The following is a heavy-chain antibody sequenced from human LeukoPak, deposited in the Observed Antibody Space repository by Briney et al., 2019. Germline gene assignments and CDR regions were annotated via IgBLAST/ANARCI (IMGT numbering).Heavy chain of an antibody. Sequence: GGSLRLSCAASGFTFNTYAMSWVRQAPGKGLEWVSGISGSGGSTYYADSVKGRFTISRDSSKNTLYLQMNSLRAEDTAIYYCARPAYYDSSGRTPLDYWGQGTLVTVSS. J-gene: IGHJ4*02. D-gene: IGHD3-22*01. CDR2: ISGSGGST. V-gene: IGHV3-23*01. CDR1: GFTFNTYA. CDR3: ARPAYYDSSGRTPLDY.